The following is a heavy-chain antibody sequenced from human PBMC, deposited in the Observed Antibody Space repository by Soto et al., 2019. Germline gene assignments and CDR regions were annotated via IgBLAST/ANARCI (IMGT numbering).Heavy chain of an antibody. J-gene: IGHJ6*02. CDR1: GYTFTSYA. CDR2: INAGNGNT. Sequence: ASVKVSCKASGYTFTSYAMHWVRQAPGQRLEWMGWINAGNGNTKYSQKFQGRVTITRDTSASTAYMELSSLRSEDTAVYYCARVKTMVRGVDYYYYGMDVWGQGTTVTVSS. D-gene: IGHD3-10*01. CDR3: ARVKTMVRGVDYYYYGMDV. V-gene: IGHV1-3*01.